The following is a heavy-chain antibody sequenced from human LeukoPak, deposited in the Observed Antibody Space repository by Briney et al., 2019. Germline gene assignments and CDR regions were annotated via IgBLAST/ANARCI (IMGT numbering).Heavy chain of an antibody. CDR1: GYTFTGYY. CDR3: ARAPPPYGGKLRSLDY. V-gene: IGHV1-2*02. Sequence: ASVKVSCKASGYTFTGYYMHWVRQAPGQGLEWMGWINPNSGGTNYAQKFQGRVTMTRDTSISTAYMELSRLRSDDTAVYYCARAPPPYGGKLRSLDYWGQGTLVTVSS. D-gene: IGHD4-23*01. CDR2: INPNSGGT. J-gene: IGHJ4*02.